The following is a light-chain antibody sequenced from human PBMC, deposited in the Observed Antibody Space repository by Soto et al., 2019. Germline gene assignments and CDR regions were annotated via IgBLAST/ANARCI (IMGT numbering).Light chain of an antibody. Sequence: QSVLTQPPSTSGTPGQRVTISCSGSSSNIGSNTVTWYQQFPGTAPKLLIHGNTQRPSGVPDRFSGAESGTSAALVISGLQSEDEAEYYCAGWEDSLHGPVVGGGTKFTVL. CDR3: AGWEDSLHGPV. CDR1: SSNIGSNT. CDR2: GNT. V-gene: IGLV1-44*01. J-gene: IGLJ3*02.